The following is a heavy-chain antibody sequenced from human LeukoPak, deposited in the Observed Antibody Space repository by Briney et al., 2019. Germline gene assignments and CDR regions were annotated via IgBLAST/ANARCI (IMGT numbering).Heavy chain of an antibody. CDR1: GFIFSKYA. CDR3: AELGITMIGGV. Sequence: PGGSLRLSCAASGFIFSKYAMSWVRQAPGKGLEWVSSISGSGGSTYYADSVKGRFTISRDNAKNSLYLQMNSLRAEDTAVYYCAELGITMIGGVWGKGTTVTISS. V-gene: IGHV3-23*01. D-gene: IGHD3-10*02. J-gene: IGHJ6*04. CDR2: ISGSGGST.